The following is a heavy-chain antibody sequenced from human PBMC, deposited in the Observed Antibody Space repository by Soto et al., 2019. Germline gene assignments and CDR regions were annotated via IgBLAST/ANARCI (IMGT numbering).Heavy chain of an antibody. V-gene: IGHV4-39*01. J-gene: IGHJ4*02. CDR3: ARTEAYCGGDCYYH. Sequence: SETLSLTCTVSGGSISSSSYYWGWIRQPPGKGLEWIGSIYYSGSTYYNPSLKSRVTISVDTSKNQFSLKLSSVTAADTAVYYCARTEAYCGGDCYYHWGQGTLVTVSS. CDR1: GGSISSSSYY. D-gene: IGHD2-21*02. CDR2: IYYSGST.